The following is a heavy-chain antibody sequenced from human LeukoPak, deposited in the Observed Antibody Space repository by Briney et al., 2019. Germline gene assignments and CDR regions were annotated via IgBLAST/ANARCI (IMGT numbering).Heavy chain of an antibody. V-gene: IGHV3-23*01. J-gene: IGHJ4*02. CDR1: GFGLSGYD. Sequence: PGGSLRLSCAASGFGLSGYDMGWVRQAPGKGLEWVPTISRSGGNTYYADSVKGRFTISRDNSKNTLSLQMNNLRVDDAAVYYCARHWVWGQGTLVTVSS. CDR3: ARHWV. CDR2: ISRSGGNT. D-gene: IGHD3-16*01.